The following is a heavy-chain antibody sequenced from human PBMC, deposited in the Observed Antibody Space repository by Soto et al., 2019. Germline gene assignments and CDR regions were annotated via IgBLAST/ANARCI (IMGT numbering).Heavy chain of an antibody. V-gene: IGHV4-31*03. D-gene: IGHD5-12*01. CDR2: IYYSGST. CDR3: AREQGVKGGYDRADWFDP. J-gene: IGHJ5*02. Sequence: SETLPLTCTVSGGSISRGGYYWSWIRQHPGKGLEWIGYIYYSGSTYYNPSLKSRVTISVDTSKNQFSLKLSSVTAADTAVYYCAREQGVKGGYDRADWFDPWGQGTLVTVSS. CDR1: GGSISRGGYY.